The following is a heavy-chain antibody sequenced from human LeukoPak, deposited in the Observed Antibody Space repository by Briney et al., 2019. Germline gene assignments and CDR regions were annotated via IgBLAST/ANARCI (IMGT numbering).Heavy chain of an antibody. CDR2: ISVNGGST. J-gene: IGHJ4*02. CDR3: AKDRSSSTSCSNY. D-gene: IGHD2-2*01. Sequence: PGGSLRLFCAASGLTFSNYSLTWVRRAPAKGLEWVSGISVNGGSTSYADSVKGRFTISRDNSKNTLYLQMNSLRAEDAAVYYCAKDRSSSTSCSNYWGQGTLVTVSS. V-gene: IGHV3-23*01. CDR1: GLTFSNYS.